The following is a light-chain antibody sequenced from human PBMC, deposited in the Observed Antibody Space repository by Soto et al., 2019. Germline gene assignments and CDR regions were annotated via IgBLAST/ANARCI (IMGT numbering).Light chain of an antibody. CDR1: QGIRDD. CDR2: GTS. Sequence: AIQMTQSPSSLSASVGDRVTITCRASQGIRDDVGWYQQRPGEAPRLLIYGTSNLKSGVPSRFSGSGSGTDFTLTISSLQPEDFATYYWLQDYDYPRTFGQGTKVEIK. V-gene: IGKV1-6*01. J-gene: IGKJ1*01. CDR3: LQDYDYPRT.